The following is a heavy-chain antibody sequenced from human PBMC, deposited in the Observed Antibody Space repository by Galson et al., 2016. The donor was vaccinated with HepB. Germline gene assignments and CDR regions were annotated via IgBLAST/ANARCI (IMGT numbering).Heavy chain of an antibody. V-gene: IGHV1-69*13. CDR2: IFPVFGTT. CDR3: AAMTTLTGGFDF. CDR1: GGTFNSHG. D-gene: IGHD4-11*01. J-gene: IGHJ4*02. Sequence: SVKVSCKASGGTFNSHGFSWVRQAPGQGLEYMGQIFPVFGTTNYPQKFKGRVTLTADDTTRTASLELSSLRSEDTAVYYCAAMTTLTGGFDFWGQGTLVIVSS.